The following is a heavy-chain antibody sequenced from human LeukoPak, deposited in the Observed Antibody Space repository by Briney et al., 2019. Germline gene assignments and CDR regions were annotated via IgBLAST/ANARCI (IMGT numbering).Heavy chain of an antibody. D-gene: IGHD6-13*01. CDR2: INHSGST. V-gene: IGHV4-34*01. CDR1: GGSFSGYY. J-gene: IGHJ4*01. CDR3: ARGDSSSWQYYFDY. Sequence: SETLSLTCAVYGGSFSGYYWSWIRQPSGKGLEWIGEINHSGSTNYNPSLKSRVTISVNTSKNQFSLKLSSVTAADTAVYYCARGDSSSWQYYFDYWGQGTLVTVSS.